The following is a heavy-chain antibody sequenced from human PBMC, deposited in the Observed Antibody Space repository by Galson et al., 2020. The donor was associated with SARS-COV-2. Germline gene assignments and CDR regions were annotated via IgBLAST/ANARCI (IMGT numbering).Heavy chain of an antibody. CDR3: ARGGYSSSSSYYYYYMDG. Sequence: SVKVSCKASGGTFSSYAISWVRQAPGQGLEWMGGIIPIFGTANYAQKFQGRVTITADESTSTAYMELSSLRSEDTAVYYCARGGYSSSSSYYYYYMDGWGKGTTVTVSS. V-gene: IGHV1-69*13. CDR1: GGTFSSYA. D-gene: IGHD6-6*01. J-gene: IGHJ6*03. CDR2: IIPIFGTA.